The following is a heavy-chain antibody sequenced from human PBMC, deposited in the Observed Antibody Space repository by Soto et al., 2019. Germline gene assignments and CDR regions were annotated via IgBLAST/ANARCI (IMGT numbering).Heavy chain of an antibody. CDR2: ISYDGSNK. CDR1: GFTFSSYG. J-gene: IGHJ6*02. Sequence: GGSLRLSCVASGFTFSSYGMHWVRQAPGKGLEWVAVISYDGSNKYYADSVKGRFTISRDNSKNTLYLQMNSLRAEDTAVYYCAKTQPGYYYYGMDVWGQGTTVTVSS. CDR3: AKTQPGYYYYGMDV. V-gene: IGHV3-30*18.